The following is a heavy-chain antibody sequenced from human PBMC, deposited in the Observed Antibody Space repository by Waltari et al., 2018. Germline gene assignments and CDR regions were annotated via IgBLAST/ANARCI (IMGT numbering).Heavy chain of an antibody. CDR2: MQYRGST. V-gene: IGHV4-39*01. J-gene: IGHJ1*01. CDR1: GGSITTTYN. CDR3: GRIDFGDDGGYFQY. D-gene: IGHD4-17*01. Sequence: QLQLQESGPGLVRPSETLSLTCTVSGGSITTTYNWAWSRQPPGKGLEWMGNMQYRGSTFYNPSLMSRVTISLDTSKNQFSLTLTSVDAADTAVYFCGRIDFGDDGGYFQYWGQGTLVTVSS.